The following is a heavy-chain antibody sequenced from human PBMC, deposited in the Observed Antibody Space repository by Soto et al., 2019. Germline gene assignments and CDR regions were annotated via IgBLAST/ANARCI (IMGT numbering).Heavy chain of an antibody. D-gene: IGHD4-4*01. CDR2: IYDSGSA. Sequence: SETLSLTCTVSGDTINKYYWTWIRQPPGKGLEWIGYIYDSGSASYNPSLKSRLTTSVDTSKNQLSLKLKSVTAADTAVYYCARSRDGYSFCFYYGMDGWGQGTTVTVS. V-gene: IGHV4-59*01. J-gene: IGHJ6*02. CDR1: GDTINKYY. CDR3: ARSRDGYSFCFYYGMDG.